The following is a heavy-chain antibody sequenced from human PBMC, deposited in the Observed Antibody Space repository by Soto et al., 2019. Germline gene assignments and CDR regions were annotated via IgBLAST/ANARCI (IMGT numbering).Heavy chain of an antibody. CDR1: GDSISSYY. D-gene: IGHD2-15*01. J-gene: IGHJ4*02. CDR3: ARGHLGITTTGTWYDFDY. V-gene: IGHV4-59*01. CDR2: IYYSGRT. Sequence: SETLSLTCTVSGDSISSYYWTWIRQPPGKGLEYIGYIYYSGRTYYNPSLKSRVTISVDTSKNQFSLKLSSVTAADTAVYYCARGHLGITTTGTWYDFDYWGQGTLVTVS.